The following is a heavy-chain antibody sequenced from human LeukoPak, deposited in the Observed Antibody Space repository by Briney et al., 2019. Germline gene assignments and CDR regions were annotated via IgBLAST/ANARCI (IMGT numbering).Heavy chain of an antibody. J-gene: IGHJ5*02. CDR1: GGSISSYY. D-gene: IGHD3-3*01. CDR3: ARGPHYDFWSGYPNWFDP. V-gene: IGHV4-34*01. CDR2: INHSGST. Sequence: SETLSLTCTVSGGSISSYYWSWIRQPPGKGLEWIGEINHSGSTNYNPSLKSRVTISVDTSKNQFSLKLSSVTAADTAVYYCARGPHYDFWSGYPNWFDPWGQGTLVTVSS.